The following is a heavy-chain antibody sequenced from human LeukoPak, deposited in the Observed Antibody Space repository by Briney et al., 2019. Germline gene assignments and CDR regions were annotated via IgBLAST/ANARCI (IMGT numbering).Heavy chain of an antibody. Sequence: PGTSLRLSCTASGFTISGDAMHWVRQAPRKGLQCVAHISVDVIYKYYADSVKGRCTISTDNSKSTLYLQMNSLRTDDTALFYCARETLDALDLWGPGTLVTVSS. V-gene: IGHV3-30*04. CDR3: ARETLDALDL. J-gene: IGHJ3*01. CDR2: ISVDVIYK. CDR1: GFTISGDA.